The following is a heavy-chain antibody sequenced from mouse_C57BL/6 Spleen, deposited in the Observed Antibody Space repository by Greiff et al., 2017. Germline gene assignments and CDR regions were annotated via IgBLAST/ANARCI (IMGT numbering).Heavy chain of an antibody. CDR1: GFTFSSYA. V-gene: IGHV5-9-1*02. D-gene: IGHD5-5*01. CDR2: ISSGGDYI. CDR3: TRDRLPYWYFDV. J-gene: IGHJ1*01. Sequence: EVKLVESGEGLVKPGGSLKLSCAASGFTFSSYAMSWVRQTPEKRLEWVAYISSGGDYIDYADTVKGRFTISRDNARNTLYLQMSSLKSEDTAMYYCTRDRLPYWYFDVWGPGTTVTVSS.